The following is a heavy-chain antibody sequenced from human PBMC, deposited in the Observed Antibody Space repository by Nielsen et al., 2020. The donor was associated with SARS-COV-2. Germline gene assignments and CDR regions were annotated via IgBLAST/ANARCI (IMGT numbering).Heavy chain of an antibody. Sequence: GESLKISCVVSGFTISTYGMSWVRQAPGKGLEWVSAISSSTYYADSVKGRFTVSRDNSKNTLYLQMNSLRAEDTAVYFCTNWNDGYWGQGTPVTVSS. CDR3: TNWNDGY. CDR2: ISSST. J-gene: IGHJ4*02. CDR1: GFTISTYG. V-gene: IGHV3-23*01. D-gene: IGHD1-1*01.